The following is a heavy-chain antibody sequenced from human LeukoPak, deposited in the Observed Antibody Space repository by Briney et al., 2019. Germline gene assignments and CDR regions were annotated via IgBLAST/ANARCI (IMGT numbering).Heavy chain of an antibody. Sequence: SETLSLTCTVSGGSISSGPYYWGWIRQPPGKGLEWIGNIYYGENTYYNPSLKSRVTISVDTSKNQFSLKLSSVTAADTAVYYCARDGVRGGSDAFDIWGQGTMVTVSS. CDR3: ARDGVRGGSDAFDI. CDR2: IYYGENT. D-gene: IGHD3-10*01. CDR1: GGSISSGPYY. J-gene: IGHJ3*02. V-gene: IGHV4-39*07.